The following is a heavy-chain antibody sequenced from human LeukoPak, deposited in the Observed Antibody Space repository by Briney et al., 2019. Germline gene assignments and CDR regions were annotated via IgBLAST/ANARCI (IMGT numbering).Heavy chain of an antibody. Sequence: SETLSLTCTVSGDSISSGDYYWSWIRQPAGKGLEWIGRISSSGSTNYNPSLKSRVTISVDTSKNQFSLKLSSVTAADTAVYYCARDRKLTGENKYYYYYYMDVWGKGTTVTISS. V-gene: IGHV4-61*02. CDR1: GDSISSGDYY. CDR3: ARDRKLTGENKYYYYYYMDV. CDR2: ISSSGST. D-gene: IGHD7-27*01. J-gene: IGHJ6*03.